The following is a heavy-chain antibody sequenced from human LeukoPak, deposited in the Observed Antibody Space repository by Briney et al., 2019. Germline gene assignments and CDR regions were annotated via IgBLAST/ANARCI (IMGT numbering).Heavy chain of an antibody. CDR3: ARGGYRYYYYYYMDV. CDR1: GGSISSYY. D-gene: IGHD5-18*01. J-gene: IGHJ6*03. Sequence: SETLSLTCTVSGGSISSYYWSWIRQPAGKGLEWIGRIYTSGSTNYNPSLKSRVTMSVDTSKNQFSLKLSSVTAADTAVHYCARGGYRYYYYYYMDVWGKGTTVTVSS. V-gene: IGHV4-4*07. CDR2: IYTSGST.